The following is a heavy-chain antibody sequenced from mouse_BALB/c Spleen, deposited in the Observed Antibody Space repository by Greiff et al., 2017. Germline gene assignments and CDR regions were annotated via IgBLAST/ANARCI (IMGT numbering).Heavy chain of an antibody. D-gene: IGHD1-1*01. CDR3: ARELRGYFDV. CDR1: GFTFSSFG. CDR2: ISSGSSTI. V-gene: IGHV5-17*02. J-gene: IGHJ1*01. Sequence: EVKLVESGGGLVQPGGSRKLSCAASGFTFSSFGMHWVRQAPEKGLEWVAYISSGSSTIYYADTVKGRFTISRDNPKNTLFLQMTSLRSEDTAMYYCARELRGYFDVWGAGTTVTVSS.